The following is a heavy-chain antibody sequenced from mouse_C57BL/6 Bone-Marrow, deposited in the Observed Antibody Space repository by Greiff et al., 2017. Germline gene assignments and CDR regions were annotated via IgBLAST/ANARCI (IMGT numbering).Heavy chain of an antibody. D-gene: IGHD2-10*01. J-gene: IGHJ2*01. CDR1: GYTFTSYW. CDR3: ASGRILLDYFDY. V-gene: IGHV1-7*01. CDR2: INPSSGYT. Sequence: QVQLQQSGAELAQPGASVKLSCTASGYTFTSYWMHWVKQRPGQGLEWIGYINPSSGYTKYNQKFKDKATLTADKSSSTAYMQLSSLTYEDSAVYYCASGRILLDYFDYWGQGTTLTVS.